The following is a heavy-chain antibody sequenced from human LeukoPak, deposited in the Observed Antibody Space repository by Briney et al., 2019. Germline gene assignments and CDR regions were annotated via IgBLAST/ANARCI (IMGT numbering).Heavy chain of an antibody. CDR1: GFTFISYW. J-gene: IGHJ4*02. CDR3: ARDEHQYFHASSGRFDY. V-gene: IGHV3-7*04. D-gene: IGHD3-22*01. Sequence: GGSLRLPCAASGFTFISYWMGWVRQAPGKGLEWVANIKQDGSEKYYVDSVKGRFTISRDNAKNSLYLQMNSLRAEDTAVYYCARDEHQYFHASSGRFDYWGQGTLVTVSS. CDR2: IKQDGSEK.